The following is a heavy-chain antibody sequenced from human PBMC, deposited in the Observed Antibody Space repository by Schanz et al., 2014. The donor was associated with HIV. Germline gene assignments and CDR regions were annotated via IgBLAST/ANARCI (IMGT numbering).Heavy chain of an antibody. CDR3: ARDLCGKDDY. CDR1: GGSFSGYY. V-gene: IGHV4-34*01. Sequence: QVQLQQWGAGLLKPSETLSLTCAVYGGSFSGYYWTWIRQPPGKGLEWIGRINHSGSTNYNPSLKSRVTISVDASSDQFPLKLSSVTAEDTAVYYCARDLCGKDDYWGQGTLVTVSS. D-gene: IGHD2-15*01. J-gene: IGHJ4*02. CDR2: INHSGST.